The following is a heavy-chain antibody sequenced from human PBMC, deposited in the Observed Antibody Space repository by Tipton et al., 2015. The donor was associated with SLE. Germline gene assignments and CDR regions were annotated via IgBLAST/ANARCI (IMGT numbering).Heavy chain of an antibody. Sequence: SLRLSCATSGFTFSNYAMSWVRQAAGKGLEWVSVIYSDSSKTFYGDSVKGRFTISRDNSKNTLYLQMNSLRAEDTAVYYCASSMIVVLAAFDIWGQGTMVTVSS. V-gene: IGHV3-23*03. J-gene: IGHJ3*02. D-gene: IGHD3-22*01. CDR2: IYSDSSKT. CDR1: GFTFSNYA. CDR3: ASSMIVVLAAFDI.